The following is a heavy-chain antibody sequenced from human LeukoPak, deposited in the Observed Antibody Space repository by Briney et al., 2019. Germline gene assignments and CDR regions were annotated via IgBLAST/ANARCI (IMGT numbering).Heavy chain of an antibody. CDR2: IKSKTDGGTT. Sequence: PGGSLRLSCAASGFTFSSYAMSWVRQAPGKGLEWVGRIKSKTDGGTTDYAAPVKGRFTISRDDSKNTLYLQMNSLKTEDTAVYYCTTERLLWFGELVYWGQGTLVTVSS. J-gene: IGHJ4*02. D-gene: IGHD3-10*01. CDR1: GFTFSSYA. CDR3: TTERLLWFGELVY. V-gene: IGHV3-15*01.